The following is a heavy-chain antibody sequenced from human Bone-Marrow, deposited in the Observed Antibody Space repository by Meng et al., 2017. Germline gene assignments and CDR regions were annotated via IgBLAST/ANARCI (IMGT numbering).Heavy chain of an antibody. CDR2: ISYDGSNK. CDR3: AREKSYCGGDCYSRYFDY. CDR1: GFTFSSYA. V-gene: IGHV3-30*04. J-gene: IGHJ4*02. D-gene: IGHD2-21*02. Sequence: SCAASGFTFSSYAMHWVRQAPGKGLEWVAVISYDGSNKYYADSVKGRFTISRDNSKNTLYLQMNSLRAEDTAVYYCAREKSYCGGDCYSRYFDYWGQGTLVTVSS.